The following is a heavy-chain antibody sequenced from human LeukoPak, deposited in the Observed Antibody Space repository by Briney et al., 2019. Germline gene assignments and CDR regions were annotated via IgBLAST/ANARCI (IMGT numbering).Heavy chain of an antibody. CDR1: GFTFSSYA. J-gene: IGHJ4*02. Sequence: GGSLRLSCAASGFTFSSYAMNWVRQAPGKGLEWVSVISSSGGTTYYSDSVKGRFIISRDNSKNTLYLQMNSLRTEDTAVYYCAKAGIAVPATPEYCGQGTQVTVSS. CDR2: ISSSGGTT. CDR3: AKAGIAVPATPEY. D-gene: IGHD6-19*01. V-gene: IGHV3-23*01.